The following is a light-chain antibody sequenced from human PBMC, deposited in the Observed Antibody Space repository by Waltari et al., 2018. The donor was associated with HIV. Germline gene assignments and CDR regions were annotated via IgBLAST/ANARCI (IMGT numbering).Light chain of an antibody. Sequence: QSVLPQPPSASAAPGQRVTISCHGSSSNPGNHYVSGYQHRPEAVHKRLIHVNNNRPSGIPDRFSGSKSGTSATLVITGLQTGDEADYYCGTWDSSLSAVFGGGTKLTVL. CDR1: SSNPGNHY. V-gene: IGLV1-51*01. CDR3: GTWDSSLSAV. CDR2: VNN. J-gene: IGLJ3*02.